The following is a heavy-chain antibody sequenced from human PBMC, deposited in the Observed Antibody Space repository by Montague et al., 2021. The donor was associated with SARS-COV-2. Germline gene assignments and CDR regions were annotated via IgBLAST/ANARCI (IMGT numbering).Heavy chain of an antibody. V-gene: IGHV4-59*02. Sequence: SETLSLTCPFSVGSVSSYYWGWIRQAPGKRPHWLGYSYYSGSTEYNPSLKSRVTMSVDTSKNQLSLRLNSVTTADTAVYFCARAGGFYDYWSGYSSSAGFFDPWGQGILVTVSS. J-gene: IGHJ5*02. CDR3: ARAGGFYDYWSGYSSSAGFFDP. CDR2: SYYSGST. CDR1: VGSVSSYY. D-gene: IGHD3-3*01.